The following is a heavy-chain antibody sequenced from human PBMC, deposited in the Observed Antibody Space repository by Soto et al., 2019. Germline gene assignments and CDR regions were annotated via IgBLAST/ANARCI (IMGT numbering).Heavy chain of an antibody. CDR3: TRPSYSYGSGTNWFDP. CDR2: IRSKANSYAT. Sequence: GSLRLSCAASGFTFSGSSMHWVRQASGKGLEWVGRIRSKANSYATAYAASVKGRFTISRDDSKNTAYLQMNSLKTEDTAVYYCTRPSYSYGSGTNWFDPWGQGTLVTVSS. D-gene: IGHD3-10*01. CDR1: GFTFSGSS. V-gene: IGHV3-73*01. J-gene: IGHJ5*02.